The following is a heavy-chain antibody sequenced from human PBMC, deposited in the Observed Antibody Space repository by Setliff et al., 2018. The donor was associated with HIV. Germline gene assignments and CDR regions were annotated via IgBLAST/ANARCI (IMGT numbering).Heavy chain of an antibody. J-gene: IGHJ4*02. CDR1: GFAFSSNA. Sequence: GGSLRLSCEASGFAFSSNAMSWVRQSPGKGLEWVSCLSDSGGTTFYVDSVKGRFTISRDNAKISLYLQMNSLRAEDTAVYYCARAVHSGWYYFDYWGQGTLVTVSS. CDR3: ARAVHSGWYYFDY. D-gene: IGHD6-19*01. CDR2: LSDSGGTT. V-gene: IGHV3-23*01.